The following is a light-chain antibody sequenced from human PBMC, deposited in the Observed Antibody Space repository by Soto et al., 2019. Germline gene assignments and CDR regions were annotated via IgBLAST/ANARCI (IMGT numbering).Light chain of an antibody. V-gene: IGKV3D-15*01. CDR1: ESVRSN. J-gene: IGKJ4*01. Sequence: EIVMTQSPATLSVSPGERATLSCRASESVRSNLAWYQQKPGQAPRVLIYGASTRATGIPARFSGSGSGTEFTLTISSLQSEDVAVYYCQHYNNLWGFGGGTKVEIK. CDR3: QHYNNLWG. CDR2: GAS.